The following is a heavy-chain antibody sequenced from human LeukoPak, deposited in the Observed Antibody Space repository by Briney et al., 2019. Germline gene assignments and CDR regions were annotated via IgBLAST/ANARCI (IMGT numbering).Heavy chain of an antibody. CDR2: IKQDGSEK. CDR1: GFTFSSYW. J-gene: IGHJ6*02. Sequence: PGGSLRLSCAASGFTFSSYWMSWVRQAPGKGLEWAANIKQDGSEKYYVDSVKGRFTISRDNAKNSLYLQMNSLRAEDTAVYYCARDRLVSNFLGYYYYGMDVWGQGTTVTVSS. V-gene: IGHV3-7*01. D-gene: IGHD4-11*01. CDR3: ARDRLVSNFLGYYYYGMDV.